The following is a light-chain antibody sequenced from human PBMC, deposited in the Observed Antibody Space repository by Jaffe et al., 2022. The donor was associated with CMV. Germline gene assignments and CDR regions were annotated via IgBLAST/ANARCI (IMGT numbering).Light chain of an antibody. CDR2: KVS. CDR3: MQGPHWPVT. J-gene: IGKJ2*01. Sequence: DVVMTQSPLSLSVTLGQPASISCRSSQSLVHSDGSTYLNWFQQRPGQSPRRLIYKVSDRDSGVPERFSGSGSGTDFTLKISRVEAEDVGVYYCMQGPHWPVTFGQGTKLEIK. CDR1: QSLVHSDGSTY. V-gene: IGKV2-30*02.